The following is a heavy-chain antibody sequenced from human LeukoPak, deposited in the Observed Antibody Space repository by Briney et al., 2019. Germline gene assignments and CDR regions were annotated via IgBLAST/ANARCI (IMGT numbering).Heavy chain of an antibody. D-gene: IGHD3-10*01. V-gene: IGHV3-48*04. CDR2: ISSSSGTI. CDR1: GFTFSSYT. Sequence: GGSLRLSCAASGFTFSSYTMNWVRQAPGKGLEWVSYISSSSGTIYYADSVKGRFTISRDNAKNSLYLQMNSLRAEDTAVYYCARDPSSYYYGSGIDYWGQGTLVTVSS. CDR3: ARDPSSYYYGSGIDY. J-gene: IGHJ4*02.